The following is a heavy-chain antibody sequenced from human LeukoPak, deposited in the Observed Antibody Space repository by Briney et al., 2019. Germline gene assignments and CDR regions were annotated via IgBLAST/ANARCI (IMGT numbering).Heavy chain of an antibody. Sequence: SETLFLTCLVSGGSISSTSYYWSWIRQPPGKGLEWIGYIYYSGSTNYNPSLKSRVTISVDTSKNQFSLKLSSVTAADTAVYYCARVQKGDGYNLSPFDYWGQGTLVTVSS. CDR3: ARVQKGDGYNLSPFDY. V-gene: IGHV4-61*01. D-gene: IGHD5-24*01. J-gene: IGHJ4*02. CDR2: IYYSGST. CDR1: GGSISSTSYY.